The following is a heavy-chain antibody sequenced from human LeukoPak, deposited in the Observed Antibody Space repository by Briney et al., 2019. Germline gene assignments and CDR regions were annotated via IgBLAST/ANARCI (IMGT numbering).Heavy chain of an antibody. J-gene: IGHJ6*03. CDR3: ARAGYCSGGSCSLYYYYYMDV. Sequence: GGSLRLSCAASGFTFSSYTLNWIRQAPGKGLEWVSSISSSSSYIYYADSVKGRLTISRDDAKNSLYLQMNSLRAEDTAVYYCARAGYCSGGSCSLYYYYYMDVWGKGTTVTVSS. V-gene: IGHV3-21*01. D-gene: IGHD2-15*01. CDR1: GFTFSSYT. CDR2: ISSSSSYI.